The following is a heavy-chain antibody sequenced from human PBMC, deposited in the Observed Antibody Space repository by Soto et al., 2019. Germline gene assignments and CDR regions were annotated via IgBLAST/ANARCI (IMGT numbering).Heavy chain of an antibody. V-gene: IGHV3-7*01. J-gene: IGHJ4*02. D-gene: IGHD4-4*01. CDR1: GFTFSSYW. CDR2: IKQDGSEK. Sequence: GGSLRLSCAASGFTFSSYWMSWVSQAPGKGLEWVANIKQDGSEKYYVDSVKGRFTISRDNAKNSLYLQMNSLRAEDTAVYYCARGKTRVTTGYWGQGTLVTVSS. CDR3: ARGKTRVTTGY.